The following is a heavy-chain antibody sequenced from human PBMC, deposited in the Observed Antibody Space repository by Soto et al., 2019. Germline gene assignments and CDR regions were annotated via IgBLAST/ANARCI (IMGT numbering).Heavy chain of an antibody. D-gene: IGHD3-10*01. CDR3: ARVPSMVRGVMSS. CDR2: ISSSSYI. V-gene: IGHV3-21*01. J-gene: IGHJ5*02. CDR1: GFTFSSYS. Sequence: GGSLRLSCAASGFTFSSYSMNWVRQAPGKGLEWVSSISSSSYIYYADSVKGRFTISRDNANNSLYLQMNSLRAEDTAVYYCARVPSMVRGVMSSWGQGTLVTVSS.